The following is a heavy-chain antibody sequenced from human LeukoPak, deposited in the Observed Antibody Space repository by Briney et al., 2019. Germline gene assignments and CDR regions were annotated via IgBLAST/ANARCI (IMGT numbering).Heavy chain of an antibody. CDR2: IYYSGST. Sequence: AETLSLTCTVSGGAFISYYWSWIRQPAGKGLEWIGYIYYSGSTNYNPSLKSRVTISLDTSKNQFSLKLSSVTAADTAVYYCARDRHCSGGSCYPYYFDYWGQGTLVTVSS. J-gene: IGHJ4*02. CDR3: ARDRHCSGGSCYPYYFDY. V-gene: IGHV4-59*12. D-gene: IGHD2-15*01. CDR1: GGAFISYY.